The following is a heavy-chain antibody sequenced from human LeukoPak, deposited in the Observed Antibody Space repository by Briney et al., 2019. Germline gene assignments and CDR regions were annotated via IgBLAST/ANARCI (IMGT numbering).Heavy chain of an antibody. CDR1: GFTFTSSA. D-gene: IGHD1-1*01. J-gene: IGHJ6*02. V-gene: IGHV1-58*01. CDR2: IVVGSGNT. CDR3: AADATYYYGMDV. Sequence: SVNVSCKASGFTFTSSAVQWVRQARGQRLEWIGWIVVGSGNTNYAQKFQERVTITRDMSTSTAYMELSSLRSEDTAVYYCAADATYYYGMDVWGQGTTVTVSS.